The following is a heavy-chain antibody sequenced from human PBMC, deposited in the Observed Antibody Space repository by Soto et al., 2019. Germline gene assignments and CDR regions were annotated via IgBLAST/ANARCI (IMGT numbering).Heavy chain of an antibody. CDR1: GGSISSYY. CDR3: ASSVDYGGNSGSSGWFDP. CDR2: IYYSGST. Sequence: SETLSLTCTVSGGSISSYYWSWIRQPPGKGLEWIGYIYYSGSTNYNPSLKSRVTISVDTSKNQFSLKLSSVTAADTAVYYCASSVDYGGNSGSSGWFDPWGQGTLVTVSS. J-gene: IGHJ5*02. D-gene: IGHD4-17*01. V-gene: IGHV4-59*01.